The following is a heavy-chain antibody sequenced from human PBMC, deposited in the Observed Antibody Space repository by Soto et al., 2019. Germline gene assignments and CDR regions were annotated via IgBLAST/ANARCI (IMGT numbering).Heavy chain of an antibody. J-gene: IGHJ4*01. Sequence: GGSLRLSCAASAFTFSTYSINWVRQAPGKGLEWVSYISSSSSTISYTDSVKGRFTVSRDNAKNSPYLQMNSLRAEETAVYYCVRPTYYYDSSGPPAYWDHGTLVT. V-gene: IGHV3-48*01. CDR2: ISSSSSTI. CDR3: VRPTYYYDSSGPPAY. D-gene: IGHD3-22*01. CDR1: AFTFSTYS.